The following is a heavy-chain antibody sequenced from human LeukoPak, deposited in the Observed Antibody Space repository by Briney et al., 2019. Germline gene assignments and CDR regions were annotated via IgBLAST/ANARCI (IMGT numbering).Heavy chain of an antibody. CDR1: GYTFTGHY. Sequence: GASVKVSCKTSGYTFTGHYLNWLRQAPGRGLEWMGRINPNSGDTKYADKFLGRVIMIRDTSTSTAYLELNGLRSDDTASYYCARDMWELPSDYYYDFWGQGTLVTVSS. CDR3: ARDMWELPSDYYYDF. D-gene: IGHD1-26*01. J-gene: IGHJ4*02. CDR2: INPNSGDT. V-gene: IGHV1-2*06.